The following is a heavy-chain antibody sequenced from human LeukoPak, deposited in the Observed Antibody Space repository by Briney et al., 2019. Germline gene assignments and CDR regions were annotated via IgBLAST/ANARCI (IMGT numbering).Heavy chain of an antibody. CDR1: GFTFSSYG. V-gene: IGHV3-33*01. CDR2: IWYDGSNK. D-gene: IGHD2-2*01. CDR3: ARENRRYCSSTSCYDGMDV. Sequence: PGRSLRLSCAASGFTFSSYGMHWVRQAPGKGLEWVAVIWYDGSNKYYADSVKGRFTISRDNSKNTLYLQMSSLRAEDTAVYYCARENRRYCSSTSCYDGMDVWGQGTTVTVSS. J-gene: IGHJ6*02.